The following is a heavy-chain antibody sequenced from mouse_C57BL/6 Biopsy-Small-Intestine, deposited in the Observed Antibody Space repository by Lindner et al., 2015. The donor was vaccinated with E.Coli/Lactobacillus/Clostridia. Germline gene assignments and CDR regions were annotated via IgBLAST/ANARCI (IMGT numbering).Heavy chain of an antibody. CDR2: INPSGGST. J-gene: IGHJ4*01. CDR3: ARSSSGVTEMDY. D-gene: IGHD2-13*01. Sequence: SVKVSCKASGYIFTGYCMHWVRQAPGQGLEWMGIINPSGGSTSYAQKFQGRVTMTRDTSTSTVYMELSSLRSEDTAVYYCARSSSGVTEMDYWGQGTLVTVSS. CDR1: GYIFTGYC. V-gene: IGHV1-64*01.